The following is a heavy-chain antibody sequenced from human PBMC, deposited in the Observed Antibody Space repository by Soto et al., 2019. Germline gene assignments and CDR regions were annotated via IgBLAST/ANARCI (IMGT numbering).Heavy chain of an antibody. V-gene: IGHV1-46*01. CDR3: VRGYPQIYAFWSGSKNAFDP. J-gene: IGHJ5*02. Sequence: QVQLVQSGAEVKKPGASVKISCKASGFTFISYHIHWMRQAPGQGLEWVGLSDHNGERTAYAPHFQGRVTLISDTSTSTAYMEMRSLGPEDTAVYYCVRGYPQIYAFWSGSKNAFDPWGQGTLVIVSS. CDR1: GFTFISYH. CDR2: SDHNGERT. D-gene: IGHD3-3*01.